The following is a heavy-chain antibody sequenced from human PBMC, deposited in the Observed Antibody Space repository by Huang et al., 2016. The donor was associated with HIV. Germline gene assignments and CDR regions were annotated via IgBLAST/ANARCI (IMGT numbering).Heavy chain of an antibody. CDR2: VNPRGHA. Sequence: QVRLQQWGARLLKPSETLSLKCAVYGGSFSDYYWTWIRQSPCKGLEWIGEVNPRGHATYNPSLRSRVTMSAHTSKNQFALNLTSGTAADTAVYYGARPRMTEVSSDSTGNYFDYWGQGTLVIVSS. V-gene: IGHV4-34*02. CDR1: GGSFSDYY. J-gene: IGHJ4*02. CDR3: ARPRMTEVSSDSTGNYFDY. D-gene: IGHD2-15*01.